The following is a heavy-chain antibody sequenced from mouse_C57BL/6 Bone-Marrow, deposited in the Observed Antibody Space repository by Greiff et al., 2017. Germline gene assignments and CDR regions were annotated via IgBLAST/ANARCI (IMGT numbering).Heavy chain of an antibody. CDR3: AREGAYYGKYENYCDY. Sequence: QVQLQQPGAELVKPGASVKLSCKASGYTFTSYWMQWVKQRPGQGLEWIGEIDPSDSYTNYNQKFKGKATLTVDPSSSTAYMQISSLTSEDSAVYYCAREGAYYGKYENYCDYWGQGTTLTVSS. CDR1: GYTFTSYW. J-gene: IGHJ2*01. D-gene: IGHD2-10*01. CDR2: IDPSDSYT. V-gene: IGHV1-50*01.